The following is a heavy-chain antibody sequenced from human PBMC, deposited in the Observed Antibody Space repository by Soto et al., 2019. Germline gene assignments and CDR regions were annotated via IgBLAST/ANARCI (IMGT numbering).Heavy chain of an antibody. J-gene: IGHJ3*01. Sequence: EVQLLESGGGLVQPGGSLRLSCAASGFRFSNYAMTWVRRAPGKGLEWVSSIVGGGDWADSADSVKGRFTTSRDNSNNILYLQMSSLRVEDTAVYYCGRDPNGNYIGAFEFCGHGTTVTVSS. V-gene: IGHV3-23*01. CDR2: IVGGGDWA. CDR1: GFRFSNYA. D-gene: IGHD4-17*01. CDR3: GRDPNGNYIGAFEF.